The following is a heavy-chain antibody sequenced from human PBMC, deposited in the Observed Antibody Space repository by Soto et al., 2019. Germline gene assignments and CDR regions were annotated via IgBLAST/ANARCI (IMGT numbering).Heavy chain of an antibody. CDR3: ARDRVIVATATNDYSYYGMDV. V-gene: IGHV3-33*01. D-gene: IGHD5-12*01. J-gene: IGHJ6*02. Sequence: PGGSLTLSCAVSGVTFSCYSMPWIRQSPGKGLEWVAVIWYDGNNKYYADSVKGRFTISRDNSKNTLYLQMNSLSAEDTAVYYCARDRVIVATATNDYSYYGMDVWGQGTTVTVSS. CDR1: GVTFSCYS. CDR2: IWYDGNNK.